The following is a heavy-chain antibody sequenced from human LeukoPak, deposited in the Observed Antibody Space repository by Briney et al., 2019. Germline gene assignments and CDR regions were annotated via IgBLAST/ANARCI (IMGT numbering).Heavy chain of an antibody. CDR1: GTSIRSGSYY. CDR3: ARNSYGFPFDQ. D-gene: IGHD3-3*01. Sequence: PSQTLSLTCTVTGTSIRSGSYYWNWIRQAAGKGLEWIGRMYIGGRTTYNPSLKSRVTISLETTENQFSLRLRSVTAADTAVYFCARNSYGFPFDQWGQGALVTVSA. CDR2: MYIGGRT. J-gene: IGHJ4*02. V-gene: IGHV4-61*02.